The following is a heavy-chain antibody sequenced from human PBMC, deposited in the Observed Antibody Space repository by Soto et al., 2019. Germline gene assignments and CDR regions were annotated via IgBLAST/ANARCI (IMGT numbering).Heavy chain of an antibody. V-gene: IGHV4-31*03. J-gene: IGHJ6*02. D-gene: IGHD3-16*01. CDR2: IYYSGST. CDR3: ASERITFYYYCINV. CDR1: VVSSSSGGYY. Sequence: PSETSSLTSTFSVVSSSSGGYYCSWVGQHPGKGLEWIGYIYYSGSTYYNPSLKSRVTISVDTSKNQFSLKLSSVTAADTAVYYRASERITFYYYCINVWRE.